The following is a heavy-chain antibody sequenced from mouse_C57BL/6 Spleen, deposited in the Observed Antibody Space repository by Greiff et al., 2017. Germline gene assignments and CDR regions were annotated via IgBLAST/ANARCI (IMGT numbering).Heavy chain of an antibody. J-gene: IGHJ2*01. CDR2: IDPETGGT. CDR1: GYTFTDYE. V-gene: IGHV1-15*01. CDR3: TREEGNYYGSSFLDY. D-gene: IGHD1-1*01. Sequence: QVQLKESGAELVRPGASVTLSCKASGYTFTDYEMHWVKQTPVHGLEWIGAIDPETGGTAYNQKFKGKAILTADKSSSTAYMELRRLTSEDSAVYYCTREEGNYYGSSFLDYWGQGTTLTVSS.